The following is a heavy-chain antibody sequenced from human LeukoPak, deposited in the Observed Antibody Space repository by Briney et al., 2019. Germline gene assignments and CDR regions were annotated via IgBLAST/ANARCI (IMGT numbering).Heavy chain of an antibody. Sequence: GGSLRLSCAASGVTVSINYISWVRQAPGKGLEWISVIFTGSKTYYADSVKGRFTLSRDNSKNTVYLEMNSLRAEDTAVYYCARQEGAGFDFWRGYPEGYFDYWGQGTLVTVSS. CDR1: GVTVSINY. CDR3: ARQEGAGFDFWRGYPEGYFDY. CDR2: IFTGSKT. V-gene: IGHV3-53*01. D-gene: IGHD3-3*01. J-gene: IGHJ4*02.